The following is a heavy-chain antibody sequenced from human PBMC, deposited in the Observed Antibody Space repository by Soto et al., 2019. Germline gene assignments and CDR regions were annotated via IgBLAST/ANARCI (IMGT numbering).Heavy chain of an antibody. D-gene: IGHD3-22*01. J-gene: IGHJ5*02. V-gene: IGHV3-30*18. Sequence: GGSLRLSCAASGFTFSSYGMHWVRQAPGKGLEWVAVISYDGSNKYYADSVKGRFTISRDNSKNTLYLQMNSLSAEDTAVYYCAKDHYYDSSCYPWGQGTLVTVSS. CDR1: GFTFSSYG. CDR3: AKDHYYDSSCYP. CDR2: ISYDGSNK.